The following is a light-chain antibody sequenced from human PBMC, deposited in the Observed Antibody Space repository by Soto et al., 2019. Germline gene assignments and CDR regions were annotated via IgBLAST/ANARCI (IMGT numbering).Light chain of an antibody. Sequence: DIQMTQTPSTLTASVGDRVTITCRASQSISTWLAWYQQKPGKAPSLLIYGASSLKSGVPSRFSGSGSGTEFTLTISSLQPDDFATYYCQQYSSYLFGQGTKVEI. CDR1: QSISTW. CDR3: QQYSSYL. J-gene: IGKJ1*01. CDR2: GAS. V-gene: IGKV1-5*01.